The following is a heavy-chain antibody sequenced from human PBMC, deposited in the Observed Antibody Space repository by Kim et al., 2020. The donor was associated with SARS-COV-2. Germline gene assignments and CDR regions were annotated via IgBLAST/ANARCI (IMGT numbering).Heavy chain of an antibody. CDR2: IIPIFGTA. CDR1: GGTFSSYA. CDR3: ARAPYSTGGMDV. D-gene: IGHD2-15*01. Sequence: SVKVSCKASGGTFSSYAISWVRQAPGQGLEWMGGIIPIFGTANYAQKFQGRVTITADESTSTAYMELSSLRSEDTAVYYCARAPYSTGGMDVWGQGTTVTVSS. V-gene: IGHV1-69*13. J-gene: IGHJ6*02.